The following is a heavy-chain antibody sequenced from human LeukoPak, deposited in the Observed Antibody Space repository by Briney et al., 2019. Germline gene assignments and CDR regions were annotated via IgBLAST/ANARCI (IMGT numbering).Heavy chain of an antibody. CDR2: ISYSGSP. CDR1: GASISSGGYY. V-gene: IGHV4-31*03. D-gene: IGHD2-2*01. Sequence: SQTLSLTCTVSGASISSGGYYWSWIRQHPGKGLVWIGYISYSGSPYSNPSLKSRVTISVDTSRTQFSLKLSSVTAADTAVYYCARGPHCSSTSCYSEYFHHWGQGTLVTVSS. J-gene: IGHJ1*01. CDR3: ARGPHCSSTSCYSEYFHH.